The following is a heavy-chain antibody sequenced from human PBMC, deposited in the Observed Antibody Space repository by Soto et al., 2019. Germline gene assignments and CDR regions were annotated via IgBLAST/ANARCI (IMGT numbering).Heavy chain of an antibody. Sequence: LSETLSLTCTVSGGSISSSRYYWGRIRQPPGKGLEWIGSIYYSGSTYYNPSLKSRVTISVDTSKNQFSLKLSSVTAADTAVYYCARLAYYYDSSGSLNWFDPWGQGTLVT. V-gene: IGHV4-39*01. CDR1: GGSISSSRYY. J-gene: IGHJ5*02. D-gene: IGHD3-22*01. CDR3: ARLAYYYDSSGSLNWFDP. CDR2: IYYSGST.